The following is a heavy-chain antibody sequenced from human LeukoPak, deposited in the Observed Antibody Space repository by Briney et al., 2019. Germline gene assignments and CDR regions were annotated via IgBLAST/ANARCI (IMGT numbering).Heavy chain of an antibody. D-gene: IGHD3-22*01. Sequence: SETLSLTCTVSGGSISGFYWSWIRQPPGKGLDYIGYIHYSGSTNYNTSLQSRLTISVDTSKNQFSLRLSSVTAADTAVYYCARQYYGSPGYFYFDYWGPGTLVTVSS. CDR3: ARQYYGSPGYFYFDY. J-gene: IGHJ4*02. V-gene: IGHV4-59*08. CDR1: GGSISGFY. CDR2: IHYSGST.